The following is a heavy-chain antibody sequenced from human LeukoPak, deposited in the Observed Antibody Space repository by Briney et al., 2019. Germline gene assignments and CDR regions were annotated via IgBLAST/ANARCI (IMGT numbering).Heavy chain of an antibody. V-gene: IGHV3-21*06. CDR2: ISGDSRYI. D-gene: IGHD6-13*01. CDR1: GFTFSDYS. Sequence: NPGGSLTLSCAASGFTFSDYSLNWVRQAPGKGLEWVSCISGDSRYIYYADSVKGRSTISRDNAQNSLYLHINSLRAEDTAVYYCARGPFSSSWSDFDYWGQGTLVTVSS. CDR3: ARGPFSSSWSDFDY. J-gene: IGHJ4*02.